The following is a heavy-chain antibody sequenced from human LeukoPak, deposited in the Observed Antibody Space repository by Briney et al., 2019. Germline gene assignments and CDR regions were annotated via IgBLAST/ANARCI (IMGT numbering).Heavy chain of an antibody. CDR2: ISSSSSYI. CDR3: ARGISLVVPAADY. CDR1: GFTFSSYS. Sequence: GGSLRLSCAASGFTFSSYSMNWVRQAPGKGLEWVSSISSSSSYIYYADSVKGRFTISRDNAKNSLYLQMDSLRAEDTAVYYCARGISLVVPAADYWGQGTLVTVSS. V-gene: IGHV3-21*01. J-gene: IGHJ4*02. D-gene: IGHD2-2*01.